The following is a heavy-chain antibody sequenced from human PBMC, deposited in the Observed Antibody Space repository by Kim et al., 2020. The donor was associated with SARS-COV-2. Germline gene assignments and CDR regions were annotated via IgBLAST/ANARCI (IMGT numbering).Heavy chain of an antibody. Sequence: SVKVSCKASGGTFSSYAISWVRQAPGQGLEWMGGIIPIFGTANYAQKFQGRVTITADESTSTAYMELSSLRSEDTAVYYCVRYYPAVAINYYYGMDVWGQGTTVTVSS. V-gene: IGHV1-69*13. J-gene: IGHJ6*02. D-gene: IGHD6-19*01. CDR2: IIPIFGTA. CDR1: GGTFSSYA. CDR3: VRYYPAVAINYYYGMDV.